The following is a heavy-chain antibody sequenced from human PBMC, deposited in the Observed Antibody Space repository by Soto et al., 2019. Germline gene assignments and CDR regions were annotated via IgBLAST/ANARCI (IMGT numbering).Heavy chain of an antibody. CDR3: ARWGWTPYGMDV. J-gene: IGHJ6*02. CDR1: GFTFSSYS. V-gene: IGHV3-21*01. Sequence: EVQLVESGGGLVKPGGSLRLSCAASGFTFSSYSMNWVRQAPGKGLEWVSSISSSSSYIYYADSVKGRFTISRDNAKNSLYLQMNSLRAEDTAVYYCARWGWTPYGMDVWGQGTTVTVSS. D-gene: IGHD6-19*01. CDR2: ISSSSSYI.